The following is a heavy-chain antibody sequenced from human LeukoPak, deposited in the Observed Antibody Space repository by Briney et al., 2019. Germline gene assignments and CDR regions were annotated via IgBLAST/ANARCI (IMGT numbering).Heavy chain of an antibody. CDR3: ARDTPRWDYDILTGYSHPIL. CDR1: GFTFDDYG. V-gene: IGHV3-20*04. D-gene: IGHD3-9*01. Sequence: PGGSLRLSCAASGFTFDDYGMSWVRQAPGKGLEWVSGINWNGGSTGYADSVKGRFTISRDNAKNSLYLQMNSLRAEDTDLYYCARDTPRWDYDILTGYSHPILWGQGTLVTVSS. CDR2: INWNGGST. J-gene: IGHJ4*02.